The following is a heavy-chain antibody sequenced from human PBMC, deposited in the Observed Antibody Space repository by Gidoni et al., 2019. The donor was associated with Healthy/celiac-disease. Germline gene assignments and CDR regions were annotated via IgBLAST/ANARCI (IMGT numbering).Heavy chain of an antibody. CDR2: ISSSSSYI. Sequence: EVQLVESGGGLVKPGGSLRLSCAASGFTFSSYRLNWVRQAPGKGLGWVSSISSSSSYIYDADSVKGRFTISRDNAKNSLYLQMNSLRAEDTAVYYCARTPPYDFWSGYYPAEDYWGQGTLVTVSS. D-gene: IGHD3-3*01. CDR1: GFTFSSYR. J-gene: IGHJ4*02. V-gene: IGHV3-21*01. CDR3: ARTPPYDFWSGYYPAEDY.